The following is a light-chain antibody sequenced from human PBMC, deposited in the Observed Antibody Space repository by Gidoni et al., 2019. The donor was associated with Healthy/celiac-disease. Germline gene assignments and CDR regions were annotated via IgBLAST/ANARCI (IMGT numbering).Light chain of an antibody. Sequence: DIVMTQSPDSLAVSLGERATINCKSSQSVLYSSNNKNYLAWYQQKPGQPPKLLMYWASTRESGVPDRFSGGGSGTDFTLTISSLQAEDVAVYYCQQYYSTPYTFXQXTKLEIK. CDR2: WAS. J-gene: IGKJ2*01. CDR3: QQYYSTPYT. CDR1: QSVLYSSNNKNY. V-gene: IGKV4-1*01.